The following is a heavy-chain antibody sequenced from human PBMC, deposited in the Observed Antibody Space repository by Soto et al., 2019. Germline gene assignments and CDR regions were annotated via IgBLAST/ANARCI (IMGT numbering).Heavy chain of an antibody. CDR3: ARLAARDYYYYMDV. J-gene: IGHJ6*03. CDR1: GYTFTSYD. CDR2: MNPNSGNT. D-gene: IGHD6-6*01. Sequence: ASVKVSCKASGYTFTSYDINWVRQATGQGLEWMGWMNPNSGNTGYAQKFQGRVTMTRNTSISTAYMELSSLRSEDTAVYYCARLAARDYYYYMDVWGKGTTVTVSS. V-gene: IGHV1-8*01.